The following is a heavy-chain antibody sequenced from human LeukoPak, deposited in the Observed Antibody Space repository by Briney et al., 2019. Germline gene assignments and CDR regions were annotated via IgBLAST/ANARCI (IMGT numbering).Heavy chain of an antibody. CDR1: GYTFTSYG. CDR2: ISAYNGNT. Sequence: ASVKVSCKASGYTFTSYGISWVRQAPGQGLEWMGWISAYNGNTNYAQKFQGRVTMTRDTSTSTVYMELSSLRSEDTAVYYCARQDRVVTSSYYFDYWGQGTLVTVSS. J-gene: IGHJ4*02. D-gene: IGHD4-23*01. V-gene: IGHV1-18*01. CDR3: ARQDRVVTSSYYFDY.